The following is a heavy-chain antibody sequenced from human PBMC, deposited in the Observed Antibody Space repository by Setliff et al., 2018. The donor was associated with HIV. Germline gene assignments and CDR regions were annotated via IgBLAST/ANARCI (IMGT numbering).Heavy chain of an antibody. D-gene: IGHD1-7*01. CDR1: GGTFSSYA. CDR3: ARGRITGTINF. J-gene: IGHJ4*02. V-gene: IGHV1-69*13. CDR2: IIPFYDTP. Sequence: SVKVSCKVSGGTFSSYANNWVLQAPGQGLEWMGVIIPFYDTPIYALNFQGRVTITADESTSTAYMELSGLTSEASAVYYCARGRITGTINFWGQGTLVTVSS.